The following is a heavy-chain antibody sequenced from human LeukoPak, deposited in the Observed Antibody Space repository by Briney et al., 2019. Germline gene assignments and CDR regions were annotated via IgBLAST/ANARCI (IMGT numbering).Heavy chain of an antibody. J-gene: IGHJ6*02. CDR1: GGSISSGHYY. CDR3: ARGYCTSTSCHPGYYYYGMDV. D-gene: IGHD2-2*01. V-gene: IGHV4-31*03. CDR2: IYYSGST. Sequence: SETLSLTCTVSGGSISSGHYYWSWIRQHPGKGLEWIGYIYYSGSTYYYPSLKSRVTISVSIDTSKNQFSLKLSSVTAADTGVYYCARGYCTSTSCHPGYYYYGMDVWGQGTTVTVSS.